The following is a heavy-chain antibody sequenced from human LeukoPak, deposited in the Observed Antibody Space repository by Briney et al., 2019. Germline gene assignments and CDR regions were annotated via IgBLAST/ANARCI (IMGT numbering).Heavy chain of an antibody. V-gene: IGHV3-30*02. CDR1: GFTFSRNG. CDR3: VKDVLFAVGDGFDI. J-gene: IGHJ3*02. CDR2: IKRDESEK. D-gene: IGHD3-10*02. Sequence: PGGSLRLSCTASGFTFSRNGMHWVRQAPGKGLEWVAFIKRDESEKWYLNSVRGRFTISRDNSKNTLYLHMNSLSAEDAAVYYCVKDVLFAVGDGFDIWGQGTMVTVSS.